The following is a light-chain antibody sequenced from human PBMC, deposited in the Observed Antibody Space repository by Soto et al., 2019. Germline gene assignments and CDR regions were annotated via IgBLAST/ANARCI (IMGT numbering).Light chain of an antibody. CDR3: SSYTTSNIRQIV. V-gene: IGLV2-14*03. CDR1: SSDVGGYNY. CDR2: DVS. J-gene: IGLJ1*01. Sequence: QSALTQPASVSGSPGQSITISCTGTSSDVGGYNYVSWYQHHPGKAPKLMIYDVSNRPSGVSNRFSGSKSGNTASLTISGLQPEDEADYYCSSYTTSNIRQIVLGTGNKVTVL.